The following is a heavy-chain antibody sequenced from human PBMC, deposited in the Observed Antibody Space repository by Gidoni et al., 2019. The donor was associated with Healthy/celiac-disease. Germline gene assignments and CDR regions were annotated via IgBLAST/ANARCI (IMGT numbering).Heavy chain of an antibody. D-gene: IGHD2-2*01. CDR2: INAGNGNT. CDR1: VYTFTSYA. J-gene: IGHJ4*02. Sequence: QVQLVQSGAQVQKPGASVTVSCKASVYTFTSYAMHWVRQAPGQRREWMGWINAGNGNTKYSQKFQGRVTITRDTSASTAYMELSSLRSEDTAVYYCARVVPAAMGDYWGQGTLVTVSS. V-gene: IGHV1-3*01. CDR3: ARVVPAAMGDY.